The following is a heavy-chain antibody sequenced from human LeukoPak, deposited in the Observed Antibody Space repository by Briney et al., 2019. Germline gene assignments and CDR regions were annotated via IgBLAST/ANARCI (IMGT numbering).Heavy chain of an antibody. Sequence: SETLSLTCTVTGGSLSSYYWSWIRESPGKGLEWIGFIYYSGSTNYNPSLKSRVTISVDTSKNQFSLKLSSVTAADTAIYYCARGATYYYDSSGYFYYWGQGTLVTVSS. CDR1: GGSLSSYY. CDR2: IYYSGST. J-gene: IGHJ4*02. D-gene: IGHD3-22*01. V-gene: IGHV4-59*01. CDR3: ARGATYYYDSSGYFYY.